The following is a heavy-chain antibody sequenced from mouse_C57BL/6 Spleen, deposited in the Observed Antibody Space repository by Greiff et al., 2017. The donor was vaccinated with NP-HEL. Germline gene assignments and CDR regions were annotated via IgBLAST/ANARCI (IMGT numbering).Heavy chain of an antibody. CDR1: GYTFTDYE. CDR3: TRKEIYYGN. V-gene: IGHV1-15*01. Sequence: QVQLQQSGAELVRPGASVTLSCKASGYTFTDYEMHWVKQTPVHGLEWIGAIDPETGGTAYNQKFKGKAILTADKSSSTAYMELRNLTSEDSAVYYCTRKEIYYGNWGQGTTLTVSS. J-gene: IGHJ2*01. CDR2: IDPETGGT.